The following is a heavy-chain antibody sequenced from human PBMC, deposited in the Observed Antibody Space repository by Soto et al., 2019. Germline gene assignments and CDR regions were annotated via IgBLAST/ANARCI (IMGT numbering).Heavy chain of an antibody. V-gene: IGHV3-64D*06. Sequence: PVGSLRLSCSASGFTFSSYAMHWVRQAPGKGLEYVSAISSNGGSTYYADSVKGRLTISRDNSKNTLYLQMSSLRAEDTAVYYCVKGPGYSSSWYYYWGQGTLVTVSS. J-gene: IGHJ4*02. CDR2: ISSNGGST. CDR3: VKGPGYSSSWYYY. D-gene: IGHD6-13*01. CDR1: GFTFSSYA.